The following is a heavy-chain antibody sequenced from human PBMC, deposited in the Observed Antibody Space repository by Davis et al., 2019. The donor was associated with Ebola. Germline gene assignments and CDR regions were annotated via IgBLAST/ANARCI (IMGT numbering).Heavy chain of an antibody. V-gene: IGHV3-11*06. CDR2: INTNSDYT. J-gene: IGHJ3*02. Sequence: PGGSLRLSCAASGFTFSDYYMSWIRQAPGKGLEWVSYINTNSDYTQYADSVKGRFIISRDNAKNSLYLQMNSLRAEDTAVYYCARVIAVAAPGAFDIWGQGTMVTVSS. CDR3: ARVIAVAAPGAFDI. CDR1: GFTFSDYY. D-gene: IGHD6-19*01.